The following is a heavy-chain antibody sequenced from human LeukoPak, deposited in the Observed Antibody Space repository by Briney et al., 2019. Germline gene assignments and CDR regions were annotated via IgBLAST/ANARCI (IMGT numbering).Heavy chain of an antibody. D-gene: IGHD6-6*01. CDR1: GDSISSSGYY. CDR2: VSHSGST. V-gene: IGHV4-30-2*06. CDR3: ATDYSAARRGVDP. J-gene: IGHJ5*02. Sequence: PSETLSLTCTVSGDSISSSGYYWSWIRQSPGKGLESIGYVSHSGSTNYNPSLKGRVTISLDRSDNQFSLRLTSVTAADTAIYYCATDYSAARRGVDPWGQGILVTVSS.